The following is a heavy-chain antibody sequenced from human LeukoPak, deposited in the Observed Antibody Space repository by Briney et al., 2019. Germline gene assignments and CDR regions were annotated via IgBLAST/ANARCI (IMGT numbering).Heavy chain of an antibody. CDR2: IIPIFGTA. J-gene: IGHJ4*02. CDR3: ARAGADPSYGWMYYFDY. V-gene: IGHV1-69*05. CDR1: GGTLSRYA. D-gene: IGHD5-18*01. Sequence: ASVKVSCKASGGTLSRYAISWVQQATGQGLEWMGGIIPIFGTANYAQKFQGRVTITTDESTSTAYMELSSLRSEDTAVYYCARAGADPSYGWMYYFDYWGQGTLVTVSS.